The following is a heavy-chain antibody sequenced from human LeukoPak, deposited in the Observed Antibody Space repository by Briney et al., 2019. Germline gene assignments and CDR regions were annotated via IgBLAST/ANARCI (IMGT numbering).Heavy chain of an antibody. CDR1: GFTVSSNY. CDR3: ARDRDCSGGSCYGY. J-gene: IGHJ4*02. V-gene: IGHV3-7*01. D-gene: IGHD2-15*01. CDR2: IKQDGSDK. Sequence: GGSLRLSCAASGFTVSSNYMSWVRQAPGKGLEWVANIKQDGSDKYYVDSVKGRFTISRDNAKNSLYLQMNSLRGKDTAVYYCARDRDCSGGSCYGYWGQGTLVTVSS.